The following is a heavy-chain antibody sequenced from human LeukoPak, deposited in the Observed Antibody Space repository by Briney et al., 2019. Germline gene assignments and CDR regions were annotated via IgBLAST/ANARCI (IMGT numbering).Heavy chain of an antibody. CDR2: IKQDGSEK. D-gene: IGHD3-16*02. CDR1: GFTFSSYW. V-gene: IGHV3-7*01. J-gene: IGHJ4*02. CDR3: ASDYVWGSYRFEY. Sequence: GGSLRLYCAASGFTFSSYWMSWVRQAPGKGLEWVANIKQDGSEKFYVDSVKGRFTISRDNAKNSLYLQMNSLRAEDTAVYYCASDYVWGSYRFEYWGQGTLVTVSS.